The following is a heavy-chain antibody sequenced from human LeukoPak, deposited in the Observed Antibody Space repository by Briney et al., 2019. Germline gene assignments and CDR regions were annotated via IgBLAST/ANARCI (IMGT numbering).Heavy chain of an antibody. CDR1: GGSFSGYY. CDR2: INHSGST. J-gene: IGHJ6*02. Sequence: KPSETLSLTCAVYGGSFSGYYWSWIRQPPGKGLEWIGEINHSGSTNYNPSLKSRVTISVDTSKNQFSLKLSSVTAADTAVYYCARSPDLYYYYGMDVWGQGTTVTVSS. V-gene: IGHV4-34*01. CDR3: ARSPDLYYYYGMDV.